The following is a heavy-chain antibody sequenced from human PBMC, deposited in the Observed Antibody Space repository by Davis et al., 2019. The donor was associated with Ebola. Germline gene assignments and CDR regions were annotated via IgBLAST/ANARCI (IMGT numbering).Heavy chain of an antibody. CDR2: INPNPGNS. D-gene: IGHD6-13*01. CDR1: LYTLTSPH. J-gene: IGHJ5*02. V-gene: IGHV1-8*01. CDR3: ARGKGRSWGYNWFDP. Sequence: SVTVSRMASLYTLTSPHINWVRQATGQALEWLGCINPNPGNSGYAQKFQGRVTMTRNTSISTAYMELSSLRSEDTAVYYCARGKGRSWGYNWFDPWGQGTLVTVSS.